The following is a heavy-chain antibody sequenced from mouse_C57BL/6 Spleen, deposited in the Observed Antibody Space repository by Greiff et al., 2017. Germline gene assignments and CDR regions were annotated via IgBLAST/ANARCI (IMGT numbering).Heavy chain of an antibody. CDR2: IWSGGST. Sequence: VKLVESGPGLVQPSQSLSITCTVSGFSLTSYGVHWVRQSPGKGLEWLGVIWSGGSTDYNAAFISRLSISKDNSKSQVFFKMNSLQADDTAIYYCARTGDYYGSSLYYFDYWGQGTTLTVSS. CDR1: GFSLTSYG. D-gene: IGHD1-1*01. CDR3: ARTGDYYGSSLYYFDY. J-gene: IGHJ2*01. V-gene: IGHV2-2*01.